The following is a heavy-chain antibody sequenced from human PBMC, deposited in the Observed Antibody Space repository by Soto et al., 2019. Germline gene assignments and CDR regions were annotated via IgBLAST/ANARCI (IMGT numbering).Heavy chain of an antibody. J-gene: IGHJ4*01. CDR3: GRACEHLYMDY. CDR2: MHYSGST. Sequence: SEALSLTCTDSGGSVTSNSFYWSWILQSPGKGLECIGYMHYSGSTSYIPSLKSRVTISVDTSKNQFSLKLSSVTAGDTAVYYCGRACEHLYMDYWGQGTLVTVSS. V-gene: IGHV4-61*01. CDR1: GGSVTSNSFY.